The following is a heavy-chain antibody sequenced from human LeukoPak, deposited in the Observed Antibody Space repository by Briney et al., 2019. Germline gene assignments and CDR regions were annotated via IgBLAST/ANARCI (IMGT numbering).Heavy chain of an antibody. D-gene: IGHD3-9*01. CDR3: AKVRSDYYDILTGNYNPLFDY. J-gene: IGHJ4*02. CDR2: IRGSGGGT. Sequence: GGSLRLSCAATGFTFSGNAMSWVRQAPGKGLEWVSAIRGSGGGTYYADSVKGWFTISRDNSKNTLYLQMSSLRAEDTAVYYCAKVRSDYYDILTGNYNPLFDYWGQGTLVTVSS. V-gene: IGHV3-23*01. CDR1: GFTFSGNA.